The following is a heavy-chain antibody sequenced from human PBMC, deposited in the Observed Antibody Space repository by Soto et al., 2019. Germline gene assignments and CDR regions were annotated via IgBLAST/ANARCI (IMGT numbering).Heavy chain of an antibody. CDR2: ISYDGSNK. V-gene: IGHV3-30*18. Sequence: GGSLRLSCAASGFTFSSYGMHWVRQAPGKGLEWVAVISYDGSNKYYADSVKGRFTISRDNSKNTLYLQMNSLRAEDTAVYYCVKNGFSYYYYMDVWGQGTTVTVSS. D-gene: IGHD3-3*01. CDR1: GFTFSSYG. CDR3: VKNGFSYYYYMDV. J-gene: IGHJ6*03.